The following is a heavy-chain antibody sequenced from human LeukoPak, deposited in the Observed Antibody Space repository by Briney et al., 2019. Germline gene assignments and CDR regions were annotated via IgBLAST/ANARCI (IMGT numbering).Heavy chain of an antibody. V-gene: IGHV4-4*07. CDR2: YSTGST. D-gene: IGHD2-8*01. CDR3: ARDGFDTDGFTDAYDI. J-gene: IGHJ3*02. Sequence: YSTGSTKVNPSLKSRVTMSGNTPKNQFSLKLTSVTAADTAVYYCARDGFDTDGFTDAYDIWGQGTRAIVSS.